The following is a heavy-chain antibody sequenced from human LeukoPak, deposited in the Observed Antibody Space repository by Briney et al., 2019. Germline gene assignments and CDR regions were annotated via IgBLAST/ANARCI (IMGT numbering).Heavy chain of an antibody. Sequence: GDSLKISCKGSGYSFTSYWIGWVRQMPGKGLEWTGIIYPGDSDTRYSPSFQGQVTISADKSISTAYLQWSSLKASDTAMYYCARHVPYDSSGYYYVGWFDPWGQGTLVTVSS. CDR2: IYPGDSDT. V-gene: IGHV5-51*01. CDR3: ARHVPYDSSGYYYVGWFDP. D-gene: IGHD3-22*01. CDR1: GYSFTSYW. J-gene: IGHJ5*02.